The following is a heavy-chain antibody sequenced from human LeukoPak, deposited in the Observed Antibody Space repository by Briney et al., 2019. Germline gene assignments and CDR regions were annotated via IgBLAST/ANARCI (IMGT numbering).Heavy chain of an antibody. CDR1: GFTLSRYG. Sequence: GGSLRLSCAASGFTLSRYGMHWVRQAPGKGLEWVAFIRFDGSVKYYADSVKGRFTISRDNSKNTMYLQMSSLRAEDTAVYYCAKAAAGSPRDYWGQGTLVTVSS. J-gene: IGHJ4*02. V-gene: IGHV3-30*02. D-gene: IGHD6-13*01. CDR3: AKAAAGSPRDY. CDR2: IRFDGSVK.